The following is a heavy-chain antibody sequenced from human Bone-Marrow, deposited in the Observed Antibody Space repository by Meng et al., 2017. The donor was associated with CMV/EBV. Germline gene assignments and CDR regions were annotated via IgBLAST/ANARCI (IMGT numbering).Heavy chain of an antibody. V-gene: IGHV1-2*02. CDR2: INPNSGGT. J-gene: IGHJ4*02. Sequence: ASVKVSCKASGYTFTGYSMHWVRQAPGQGLEWMGWINPNSGGTNYAQKFQGRVTMTRDTSISTAYMELSRLRSDDTAVYYCARVLKWLRFSEFDYWGQGTLVTVSS. CDR3: ARVLKWLRFSEFDY. CDR1: GYTFTGYS. D-gene: IGHD5-12*01.